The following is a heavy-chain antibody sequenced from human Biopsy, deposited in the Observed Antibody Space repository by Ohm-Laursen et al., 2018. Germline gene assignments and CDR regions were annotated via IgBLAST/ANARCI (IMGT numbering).Heavy chain of an antibody. CDR3: AREDEGLLRALDL. CDR2: ISYSRDT. V-gene: IGHV4-59*12. Sequence: GTLSLTCTVSGGSISGSSWSWIRQAPGKGLEWIGYISYSRDTNYNPSLESRVTMSLDTSENQFSLKMTSLTAADTAVYFCAREDEGLLRALDLWGQGTMVTVPS. CDR1: GGSISGSS. D-gene: IGHD3-3*01. J-gene: IGHJ3*01.